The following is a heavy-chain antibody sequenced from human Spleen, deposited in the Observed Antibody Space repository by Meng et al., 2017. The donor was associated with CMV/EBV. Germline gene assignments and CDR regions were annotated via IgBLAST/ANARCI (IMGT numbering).Heavy chain of an antibody. Sequence: ASVKVSCKASGYTFTDYYIHWVRQDPGQGLQWLGIINPSDGSTSYAQKFQDRVTMTSDTSTSTAYMELRSLRSDDTAVYYCSVRGSSSSLVVPFDHWGQGTLVTVS. CDR3: SVRGSSSSLVVPFDH. J-gene: IGHJ5*02. D-gene: IGHD6-6*01. CDR1: GYTFTDYY. V-gene: IGHV1-46*03. CDR2: INPSDGST.